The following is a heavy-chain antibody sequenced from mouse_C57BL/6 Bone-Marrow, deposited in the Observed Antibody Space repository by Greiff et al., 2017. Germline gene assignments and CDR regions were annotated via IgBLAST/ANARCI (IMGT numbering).Heavy chain of an antibody. V-gene: IGHV1-64*01. Sequence: QVQLQQPGAELVKPGASVKLSCKASGYTFTSYWMHWVKQRPGQGLEWIGMIHPNSGSTNYNEKLKSKATLTVDKSSSTAYMQLSSLTSEDSAVYYCAREFYYYGRERDWGQGTTLTVSS. CDR3: AREFYYYGRERD. CDR1: GYTFTSYW. D-gene: IGHD1-1*01. J-gene: IGHJ2*01. CDR2: IHPNSGST.